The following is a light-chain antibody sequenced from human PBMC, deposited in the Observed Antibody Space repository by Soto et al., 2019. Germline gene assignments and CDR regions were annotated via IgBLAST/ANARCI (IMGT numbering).Light chain of an antibody. J-gene: IGKJ4*01. CDR1: QSVTSSTY. V-gene: IGKV3-20*01. CDR3: QQYGDSPIT. CDR2: GAS. Sequence: EIVLTQSPGTLSLSPGERATLSCRASQSVTSSTYLAWYQQKTGQAPRLLIYGASSRAAGVPDRFSGSGSGTDFTLSISRLEPEDFAVYYCQQYGDSPITFGGGTKVE.